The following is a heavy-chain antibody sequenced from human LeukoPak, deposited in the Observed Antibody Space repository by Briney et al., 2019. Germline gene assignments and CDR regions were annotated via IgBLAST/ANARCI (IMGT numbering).Heavy chain of an antibody. Sequence: PSETLSLTCAVYGESLSRYYWTWIRQPPGKGLEWIGEINHRGDTNYNPSLKSRVTISVDTSKNQFSLKVRSMTAADTGVYYCARPGYCSATTCTGHLDVWGQGTLATVSS. V-gene: IGHV4-34*01. CDR2: INHRGDT. CDR3: ARPGYCSATTCTGHLDV. CDR1: GESLSRYY. D-gene: IGHD2-2*01. J-gene: IGHJ4*02.